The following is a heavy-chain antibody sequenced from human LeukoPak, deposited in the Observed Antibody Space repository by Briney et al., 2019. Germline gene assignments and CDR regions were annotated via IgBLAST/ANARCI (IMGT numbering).Heavy chain of an antibody. V-gene: IGHV3-30*18. Sequence: PGGSLRLSCAASGFTFNNFAMNWVRQAPGQGLEWVAVISYDGSNKYYADSVKGRFTISRDNSKNTLYLQMNSLRAEDTAVYYCAKGDSSSWYYFDYWGQGTLVTVSS. CDR1: GFTFNNFA. CDR2: ISYDGSNK. CDR3: AKGDSSSWYYFDY. J-gene: IGHJ4*02. D-gene: IGHD6-13*01.